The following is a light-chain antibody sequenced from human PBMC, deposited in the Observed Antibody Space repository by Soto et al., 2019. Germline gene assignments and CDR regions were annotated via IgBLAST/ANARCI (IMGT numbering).Light chain of an antibody. V-gene: IGLV1-44*01. CDR1: SSNIGSNT. CDR2: SNN. CDR3: AAWDDSLTGYV. J-gene: IGLJ1*01. Sequence: SALTQPPSASGTPGQRVTISCSGSSSNIGSNTVNWYQQLPGTAPKLLIYSNNQRPSGVPDRFSGSKSGTSASLAISGLQSEDEADYYCAAWDDSLTGYVFGTGTNVTVL.